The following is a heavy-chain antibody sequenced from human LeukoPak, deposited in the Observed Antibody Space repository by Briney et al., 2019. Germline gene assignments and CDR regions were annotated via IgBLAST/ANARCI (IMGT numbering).Heavy chain of an antibody. V-gene: IGHV1-8*03. CDR2: MNPNSGNT. J-gene: IGHJ6*03. D-gene: IGHD2-2*01. Sequence: ASVKVSCKASGYTFTSYDINWVRQATGQGLEWMGWMNPNSGNTGYAQKFQGRVTITRNTSISTAYMELGSLRSEDTAVYYCARGGRGIVVVPAATHYYYYYYMDVWGKGTTVTVSS. CDR1: GYTFTSYD. CDR3: ARGGRGIVVVPAATHYYYYYYMDV.